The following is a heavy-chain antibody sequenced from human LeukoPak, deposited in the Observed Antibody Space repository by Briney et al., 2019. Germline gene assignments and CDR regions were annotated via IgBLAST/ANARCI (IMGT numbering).Heavy chain of an antibody. CDR2: ISGSGGST. CDR3: ARGQQDYDILTGQPFDY. D-gene: IGHD3-9*01. V-gene: IGHV3-23*01. J-gene: IGHJ4*02. Sequence: GGSLRLSCAASGFTFSSYAMSWVRQAPGKGLEWVSAISGSGGSTYYADSVKGRFTISRDNSKNTLYLQMNSLRAEDTAVYYCARGQQDYDILTGQPFDYWGQGTLVTVSS. CDR1: GFTFSSYA.